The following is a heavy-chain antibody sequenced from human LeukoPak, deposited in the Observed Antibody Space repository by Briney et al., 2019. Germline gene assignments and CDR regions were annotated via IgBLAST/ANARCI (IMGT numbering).Heavy chain of an antibody. CDR1: GYTFTDYY. D-gene: IGHD2-2*01. CDR2: INPNSGGT. CDR3: PRANALYCSSTSCLFDY. Sequence: VVSVKVSCKASGYTFTDYYIHWVRQSPGQGLEWMAWINPNSGGTYYAQNFHDRITLTRDTSISTAYMELSRLRSDDTAIYYCPRANALYCSSTSCLFDYWGQGTLVTVSS. J-gene: IGHJ4*02. V-gene: IGHV1-2*02.